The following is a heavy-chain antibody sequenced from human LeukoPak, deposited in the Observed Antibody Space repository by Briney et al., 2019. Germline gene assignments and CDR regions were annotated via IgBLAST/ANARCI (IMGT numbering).Heavy chain of an antibody. V-gene: IGHV1-8*01. J-gene: IGHJ5*02. Sequence: ASVKVSCKASGYTSTRSDLNWVRPATGQGHERMGWMNPNSGNTGYAQKFQGRVTMTRKTSISTAYMELSSLRSEYTAVYYGARGIGYSSGWYGSWGQGTLVTVSS. CDR2: MNPNSGNT. D-gene: IGHD6-19*01. CDR1: GYTSTRSD. CDR3: ARGIGYSSGWYGS.